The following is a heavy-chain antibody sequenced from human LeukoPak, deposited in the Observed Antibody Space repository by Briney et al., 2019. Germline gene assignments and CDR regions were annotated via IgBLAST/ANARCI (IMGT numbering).Heavy chain of an antibody. CDR1: GGSISSSSYY. V-gene: IGHV4-39*01. CDR3: ARGAARGYYYYYMDV. J-gene: IGHJ6*03. Sequence: SETLSLTCTVSGGSISSSSYYWGWIRQPPGKGLGWIGSMYYSGSTYYNPSLKSRVTISVDTSKNQFSLKLSSVTAADTAVYYCARGAARGYYYYYMDVWGKGTTVTVSS. D-gene: IGHD6-6*01. CDR2: MYYSGST.